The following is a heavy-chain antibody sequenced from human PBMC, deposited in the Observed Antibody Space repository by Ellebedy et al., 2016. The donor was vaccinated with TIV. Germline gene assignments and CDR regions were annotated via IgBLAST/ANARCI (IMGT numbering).Heavy chain of an antibody. V-gene: IGHV5-51*01. J-gene: IGHJ5*02. CDR3: ARIPTYCTNGVCYSGGWFDP. CDR2: IYPGDSDT. D-gene: IGHD2-8*01. CDR1: GYSFTSYW. Sequence: GESLKISCKGSGYSFTSYWIGWVRQMPGKGLEWLGIIYPGDSDTRYSPSFQGQVTISADKSISTAYLQWSSLKASDTAMYYCARIPTYCTNGVCYSGGWFDPWGQGTLVTVSS.